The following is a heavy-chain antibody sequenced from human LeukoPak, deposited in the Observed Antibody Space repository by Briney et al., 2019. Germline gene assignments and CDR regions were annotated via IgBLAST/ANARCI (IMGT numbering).Heavy chain of an antibody. Sequence: ASVKVSCKASGYTFTGYYMHWVRQAPGQGLEWMGWIYPNSGGTNYAQKFQGRVTVTRDTSISTAYMELSRLRSDDTAVYYCAREAYDSGSFRTDYYYMDVWGKGTTVTIS. CDR2: IYPNSGGT. V-gene: IGHV1-2*02. J-gene: IGHJ6*03. CDR3: AREAYDSGSFRTDYYYMDV. CDR1: GYTFTGYY. D-gene: IGHD3-10*01.